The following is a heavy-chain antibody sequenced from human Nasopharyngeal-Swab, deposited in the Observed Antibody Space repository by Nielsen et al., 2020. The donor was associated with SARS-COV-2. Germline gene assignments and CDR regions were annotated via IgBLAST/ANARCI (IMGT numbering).Heavy chain of an antibody. CDR1: GFTFSNYG. CDR2: IWYDGSNK. V-gene: IGHV3-30*02. Sequence: GGSLRLSCAAPGFTFSNYGMHWVRQAPGKGLEWVALIWYDGSNKYYADSVKGRFTISRDNSKNTLYLQMNSLRAEDTAVYYCAKDYYDSSGYLEYYFDYWGQGTLVTVSS. CDR3: AKDYYDSSGYLEYYFDY. J-gene: IGHJ4*02. D-gene: IGHD3-22*01.